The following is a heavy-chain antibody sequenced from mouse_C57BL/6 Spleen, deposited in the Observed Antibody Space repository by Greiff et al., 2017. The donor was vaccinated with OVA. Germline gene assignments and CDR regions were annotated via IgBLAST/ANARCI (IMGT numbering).Heavy chain of an antibody. V-gene: IGHV1-69*01. J-gene: IGHJ2*01. CDR3: ARGGYDYLYYFDY. CDR2: IDPSDSYT. CDR1: GYTFTSYW. D-gene: IGHD2-4*01. Sequence: QVQLKQPGAELVMPGASVKLSCKASGYTFTSYWMHWVKQRPGQGLEWIGEIDPSDSYTNYNQKFKGKSTLTVDKSSSTAYMQLSSLTSEDSAVYYCARGGYDYLYYFDYWGQGTTLTVSS.